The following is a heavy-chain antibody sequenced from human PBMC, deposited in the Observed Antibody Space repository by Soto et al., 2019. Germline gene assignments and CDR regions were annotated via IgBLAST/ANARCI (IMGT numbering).Heavy chain of an antibody. J-gene: IGHJ4*02. V-gene: IGHV2-5*02. Sequence: QITLKESGPTLVKPTQTLTLTCTFSGFSLTTQGVQVGWIRQPPGKALEWLALVYWDDNEVYSASLKNRLTITKDTSKSQVVLTLATVDPVDTATYYCVYRDFGDYFFQFWGQGILVNVSS. CDR3: VYRDFGDYFFQF. CDR1: GFSLTTQGVQ. CDR2: VYWDDNE. D-gene: IGHD4-17*01.